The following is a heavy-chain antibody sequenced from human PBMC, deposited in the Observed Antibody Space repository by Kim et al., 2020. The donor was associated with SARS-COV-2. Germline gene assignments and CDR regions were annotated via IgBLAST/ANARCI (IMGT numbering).Heavy chain of an antibody. CDR2: INAGNGNT. J-gene: IGHJ4*02. D-gene: IGHD5-12*01. Sequence: ASVKVSCKASGYTFTTYAMHWVRQAPGQRLEWMGWINAGNGNTKYSQKFQGRVTFTSDTSASTAYMDLTSLTSEDTAVYFCATTSYTGYEPRFDCWGQGT. CDR3: ATTSYTGYEPRFDC. CDR1: GYTFTTYA. V-gene: IGHV1-3*01.